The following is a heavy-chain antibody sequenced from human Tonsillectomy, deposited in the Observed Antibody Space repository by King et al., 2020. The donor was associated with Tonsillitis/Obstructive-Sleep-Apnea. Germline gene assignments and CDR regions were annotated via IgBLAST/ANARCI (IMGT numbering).Heavy chain of an antibody. V-gene: IGHV4-59*08. CDR3: ARLAPFAPSGSPHVLGFDY. D-gene: IGHD1-26*01. CDR2: IYYSGST. CDR1: GGSISSYY. J-gene: IGHJ4*02. Sequence: VQLQESGPGLVKPSETLSLTCTVSGGSISSYYWSWIRQPPGKGLEWIGYIYYSGSTNYNPSLKSRVTISVDTSKNQFSLKLSSVTAADTAVYYCARLAPFAPSGSPHVLGFDYWGQGTLVTVSS.